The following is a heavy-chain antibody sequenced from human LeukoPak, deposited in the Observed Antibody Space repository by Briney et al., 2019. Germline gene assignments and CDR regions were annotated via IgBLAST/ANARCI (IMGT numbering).Heavy chain of an antibody. CDR2: IYHSGST. CDR3: ARGTTYAFDI. Sequence: PSETLSLTCTVSGGSISSSSYSWSCIRQPPGKGLECIGYIYHSGSTYYNPSLKSRVTISVDRSKNQFSLKLSSVTAADTAVYYCARGTTYAFDIWGQGTMVTVSS. CDR1: GGSISSSSYS. V-gene: IGHV4-30-2*01. J-gene: IGHJ3*02. D-gene: IGHD1-14*01.